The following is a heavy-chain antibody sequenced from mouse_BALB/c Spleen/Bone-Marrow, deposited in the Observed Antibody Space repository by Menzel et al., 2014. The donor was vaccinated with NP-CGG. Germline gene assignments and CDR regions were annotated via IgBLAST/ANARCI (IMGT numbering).Heavy chain of an antibody. CDR2: ISNLAYSI. D-gene: IGHD2-2*01. V-gene: IGHV5-15*02. CDR1: GFNFSDYG. Sequence: EVMLVESGGGVVQPGGSRKLSCAASGFNFSDYGMAWVRLAPGKGPEWVAFISNLAYSIYYADTVTGRFTISRENAKNTLHLEMSSLRFEDTAMYYCTRDRGYDGGYYFDYWGQGTTLTVSS. CDR3: TRDRGYDGGYYFDY. J-gene: IGHJ2*01.